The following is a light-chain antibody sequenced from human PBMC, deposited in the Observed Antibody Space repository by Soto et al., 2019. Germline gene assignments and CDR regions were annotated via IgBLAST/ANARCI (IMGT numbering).Light chain of an antibody. CDR2: AAS. Sequence: DIEVTQAASSLCAWVGDRVTITCRASQSISNYLNWFQQKPMKAPKLLIYAASSLQGGVSSRFSGSGSGTDFTLTITSLQPEDFATYYCQQTYSAPWTFGQGTKVDIK. V-gene: IGKV1-39*01. CDR3: QQTYSAPWT. CDR1: QSISNY. J-gene: IGKJ1*01.